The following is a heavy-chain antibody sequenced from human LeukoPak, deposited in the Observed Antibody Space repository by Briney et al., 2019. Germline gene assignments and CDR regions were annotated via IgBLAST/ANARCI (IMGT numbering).Heavy chain of an antibody. CDR3: ARTLATKPYYFDY. J-gene: IGHJ4*02. Sequence: SLRLSRVPSGFSSDEYIMRCVPEAPGGGLWCVSGISWNSGSIGYADSVKGRFTISRDNAKNTLYLQMNSLRAEDTALYYCARTLATKPYYFDYWGQGTLVTVSS. CDR2: ISWNSGSI. CDR1: GFSSDEYI. D-gene: IGHD5-24*01. V-gene: IGHV3-9*02.